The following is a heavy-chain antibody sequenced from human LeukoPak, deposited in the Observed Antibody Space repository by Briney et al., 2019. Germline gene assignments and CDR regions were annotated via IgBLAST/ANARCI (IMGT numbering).Heavy chain of an antibody. J-gene: IGHJ3*02. CDR2: INPNSGVT. CDR3: ARFGVVTNDAFDI. D-gene: IGHD3-3*01. V-gene: IGHV1-2*02. Sequence: ASVKVSCKASGYTFNGYYIHWVRQAPGQGLEWMGWINPNSGVTKYSQQFQGRVTMTWDTSVSTAYMELSRLTSDDTAMYYCARFGVVTNDAFDIWGQGTMVTIPS. CDR1: GYTFNGYY.